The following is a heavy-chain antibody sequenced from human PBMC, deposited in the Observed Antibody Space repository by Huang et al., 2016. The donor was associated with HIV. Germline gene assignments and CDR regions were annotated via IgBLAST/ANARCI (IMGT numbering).Heavy chain of an antibody. J-gene: IGHJ6*03. CDR1: GFTFCSYG. Sequence: QVHLVESGGGVVQPGRSLRLSCAVSGFTFCSYGMHWVRQAPGKGLEWVAVISYDGSNKYYPDSVKGRFTISRDNSKNTLYLQMNSRKLEDTAVYYCAKGPAFYYDTSGQEYYYYMDVWGKGTTVTVSS. D-gene: IGHD3-22*01. CDR3: AKGPAFYYDTSGQEYYYYMDV. CDR2: ISYDGSNK. V-gene: IGHV3-30*18.